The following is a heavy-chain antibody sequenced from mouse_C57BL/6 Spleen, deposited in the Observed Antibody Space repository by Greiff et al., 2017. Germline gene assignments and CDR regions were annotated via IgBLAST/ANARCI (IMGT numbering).Heavy chain of an antibody. J-gene: IGHJ4*01. CDR2: IDPEDGDT. D-gene: IGHD3-2*02. V-gene: IGHV14-1*01. CDR1: GFNIKDYY. CDR3: TSQLRSYAMDY. Sequence: VQLQQSGAELVRPGASVKLSCTASGFNIKDYYMHWVKQRPEQGLEWIGRIDPEDGDTEYAPKFQGKATMTADTSSNTAYLQLSSLTSEDTAVYYCTSQLRSYAMDYWGQGTSVTVSS.